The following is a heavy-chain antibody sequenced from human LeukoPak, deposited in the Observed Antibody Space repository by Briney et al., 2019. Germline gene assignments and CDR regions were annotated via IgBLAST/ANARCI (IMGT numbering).Heavy chain of an antibody. Sequence: APVKVSCKASGYTFTDFYLHWVRQAPGQGLEWMGWINPNSGGTNYAQTFQGRVTMTSDTSTNTAYVELSRLRSDDTAVFYCARVRPGSGCLDYWGQGTLVTVSS. CDR2: INPNSGGT. J-gene: IGHJ4*02. V-gene: IGHV1-2*02. CDR3: ARVRPGSGCLDY. CDR1: GYTFTDFY. D-gene: IGHD3-22*01.